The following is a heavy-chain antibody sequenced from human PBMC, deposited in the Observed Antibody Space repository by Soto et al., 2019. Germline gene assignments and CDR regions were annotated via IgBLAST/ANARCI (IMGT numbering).Heavy chain of an antibody. CDR1: GFTFSSYG. D-gene: IGHD5-12*01. CDR2: IWYDGSNK. V-gene: IGHV3-33*01. Sequence: QVQLVEPGGGVVQPGRSLRLSCAASGFTFSSYGMHWVRQAPGKGLEWVAVIWYDGSNKYYADSVKGRFTISRDNSKNTLYLQMNSLRAEDTAVYYCARLRDGYNSDAFDIWGQGTMVTVSS. CDR3: ARLRDGYNSDAFDI. J-gene: IGHJ3*02.